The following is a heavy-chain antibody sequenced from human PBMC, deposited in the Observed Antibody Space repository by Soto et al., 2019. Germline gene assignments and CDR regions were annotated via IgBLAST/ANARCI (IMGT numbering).Heavy chain of an antibody. J-gene: IGHJ4*02. CDR3: ARDLLAYCGGDCSLGAH. D-gene: IGHD2-21*02. CDR2: ISAYNGNT. V-gene: IGHV1-18*01. Sequence: GASVKVSCKASGYTFTSYGIIWVRQAPGQGLEWMGWISAYNGNTNYAQKLQGRVTMTTDTSTSTAYMELRSLRSDDTAVYYCARDLLAYCGGDCSLGAHWGQGTLVTVSS. CDR1: GYTFTSYG.